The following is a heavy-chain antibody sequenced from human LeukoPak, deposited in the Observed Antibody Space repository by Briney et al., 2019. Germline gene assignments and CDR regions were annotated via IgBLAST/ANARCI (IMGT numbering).Heavy chain of an antibody. J-gene: IGHJ4*02. CDR1: GFTFTTYW. V-gene: IGHV3-7*03. Sequence: GGSLRLSCAATGFTFTTYWMSWVRQAPGKGLEWLANIKQDGSEKYYVDSVKGRFTISRDNAKNSLYLQMNSLRAEDTAVYYCARVGDYGDGPFDYWGQGTLVTVSS. CDR2: IKQDGSEK. D-gene: IGHD4-17*01. CDR3: ARVGDYGDGPFDY.